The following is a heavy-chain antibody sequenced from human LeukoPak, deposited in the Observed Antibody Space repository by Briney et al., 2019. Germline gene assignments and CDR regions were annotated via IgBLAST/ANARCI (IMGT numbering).Heavy chain of an antibody. CDR1: GFTFSSYA. V-gene: IGHV3-48*03. J-gene: IGHJ4*02. CDR2: ISNSGTAT. Sequence: GGSLRLSCAASGFTFSSYAFNWVRQAPGKGLEWVSFISNSGTATHYADSVKGRFSISRDSARNSVYLQMNSLRVEDTAVYYCARERTAVSDYWAQGTLVTVSS. CDR3: ARERTAVSDY. D-gene: IGHD5/OR15-5a*01.